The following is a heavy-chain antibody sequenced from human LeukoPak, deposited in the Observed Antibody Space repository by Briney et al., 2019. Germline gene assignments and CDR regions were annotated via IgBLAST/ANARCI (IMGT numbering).Heavy chain of an antibody. D-gene: IGHD2-21*02. CDR3: ARSRGGYYP. CDR1: GGSISSYY. J-gene: IGHJ5*02. CDR2: IYYSGST. V-gene: IGHV4-59*01. Sequence: SETLSLTCTVSGGSISSYYWSWIRQPQGKGLEWIGYIYYSGSTNYNPSLKSRVTISVDTSKNQFSLKLSSVTAADTAVYYCARSRGGYYPWGQGTLVTVSS.